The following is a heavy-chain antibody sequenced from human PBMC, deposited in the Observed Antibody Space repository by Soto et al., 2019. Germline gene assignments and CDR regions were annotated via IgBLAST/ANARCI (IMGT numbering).Heavy chain of an antibody. J-gene: IGHJ6*02. V-gene: IGHV1-18*01. CDR3: XXXXXXXXXXXXXXXXXXXXXV. CDR2: ISAYNGNT. CDR1: GXXXXXXX. Sequence: QVQLVQSGAEVKKPGASVKVSCKASGXXXXXXXXXXXXXXPGQGXEWMGWISAYNGNTNYAQKLQGRGTMTTDTSTSTAYMELRRLRXDDTXXYYXXXXXXXXXXXXXXXXXXXXXXVXXQGTTVTVSS.